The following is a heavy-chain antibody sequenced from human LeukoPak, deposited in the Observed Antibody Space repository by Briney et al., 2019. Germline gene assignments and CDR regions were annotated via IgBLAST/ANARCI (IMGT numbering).Heavy chain of an antibody. CDR2: ISSSSNYI. J-gene: IGHJ4*02. CDR1: GLTFSSYW. D-gene: IGHD6-19*01. CDR3: ARVPPGNSSGWPFDY. V-gene: IGHV3-21*01. Sequence: GGSLRLSCAASGLTFSSYWMSWVRQAPGKGLEWVSSISSSSNYIYYADSVKGRFTISRDNAKNSLYLQMNSLRAEDTAVYYCARVPPGNSSGWPFDYWGQGSLVTVSS.